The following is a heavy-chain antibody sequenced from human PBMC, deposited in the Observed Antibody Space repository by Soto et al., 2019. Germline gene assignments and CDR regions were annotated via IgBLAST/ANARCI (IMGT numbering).Heavy chain of an antibody. CDR2: ISGNSGDT. CDR3: ARMVRGSNIGCHHYMAV. J-gene: IGHJ6*03. Sequence: QVQLVQSGAEVKKPGASVKVSCKASGYSFTSHGISWVRQAPGQGLEWMGWISGNSGDTNYAQKLQGRVTVTTDTSTSTAYMELRSLRSYDTAVYYFARMVRGSNIGCHHYMAVWWKGTTVTVS. D-gene: IGHD3-10*01. CDR1: GYSFTSHG. V-gene: IGHV1-18*01.